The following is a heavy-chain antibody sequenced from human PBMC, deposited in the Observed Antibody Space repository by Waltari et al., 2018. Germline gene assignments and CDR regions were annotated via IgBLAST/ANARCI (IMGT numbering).Heavy chain of an antibody. V-gene: IGHV4-59*08. J-gene: IGHJ4*02. CDR1: GDFPSDAH. CDR3: ARLPTKYYDSIGWGFFDQ. D-gene: IGHD3-22*01. CDR2: LRNTGGT. Sequence: HVQLQESGPGLVQPSETLSPTCPVSGDFPSDAHWTSFRLAPGKGLEWIAYLRNTGGTKCTPSLESRVTVSAVTSKKQFSLRLTSVTAADTAVYYCARLPTKYYDSIGWGFFDQWGQGILVTVSS.